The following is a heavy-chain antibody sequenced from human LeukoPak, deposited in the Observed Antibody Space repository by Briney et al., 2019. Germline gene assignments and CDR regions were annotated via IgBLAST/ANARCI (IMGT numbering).Heavy chain of an antibody. CDR3: ARRNAMDV. Sequence: SGGSLRLSCAASGFTFSNYWMTWVRQAPGKGLEWVANINRDESERYYVDSVKGRFTISRDDAKSSLHLQMNSLRAEDTAVYYCARRNAMDVWGQGTTVIVFS. J-gene: IGHJ6*02. V-gene: IGHV3-7*03. CDR1: GFTFSNYW. CDR2: INRDESER.